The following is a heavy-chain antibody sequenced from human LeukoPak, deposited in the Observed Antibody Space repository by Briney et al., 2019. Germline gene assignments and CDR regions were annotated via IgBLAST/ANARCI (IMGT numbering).Heavy chain of an antibody. CDR1: GGSISSSSYY. CDR2: IYYSGST. CDR3: ARRPYCSSTSCHEYWFDP. J-gene: IGHJ5*02. D-gene: IGHD2-2*01. Sequence: PSETLSLTCTVSGGSISSSSYYWGWIRQPPGKGLEWIGSIYYSGSTYYNPSLKSRVTISVDTSKNQFSLKLSSVTAADSAVYYCARRPYCSSTSCHEYWFDPWGQGTLVTASS. V-gene: IGHV4-39*01.